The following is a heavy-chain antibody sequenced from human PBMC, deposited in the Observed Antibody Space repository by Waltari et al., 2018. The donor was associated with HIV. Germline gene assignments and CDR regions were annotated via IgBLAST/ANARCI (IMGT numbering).Heavy chain of an antibody. CDR2: INHSGSN. CDR3: ARRYGSGSYYPDACDI. J-gene: IGHJ3*02. CDR1: GGSFSGYY. D-gene: IGHD3-10*01. V-gene: IGHV4-34*01. Sequence: QVQLQQWGAGLLKPSETLSLTCAVYGGSFSGYYWSWIRQPPGKGLEWIGEINHSGSNNYNPSLKSRVTISVDTSKNQFSLKLSSVTAADTAVYYCARRYGSGSYYPDACDIWGQGTMVTVSS.